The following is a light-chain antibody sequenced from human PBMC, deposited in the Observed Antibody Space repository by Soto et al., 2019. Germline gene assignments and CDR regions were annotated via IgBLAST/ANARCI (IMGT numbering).Light chain of an antibody. J-gene: IGLJ2*01. CDR3: SSYTYNSIPVV. CDR2: EVS. V-gene: IGLV2-14*01. CDR1: SSDVGAYNY. Sequence: QSVLTQPASVSGSPGQSITISCTGTSSDVGAYNYVSWYQQHPGKAPKLMIYEVSSRPSGVSNRFSGSKSDNTASLTISGLQAEDEADYYCSSYTYNSIPVVFGGGTQLTVL.